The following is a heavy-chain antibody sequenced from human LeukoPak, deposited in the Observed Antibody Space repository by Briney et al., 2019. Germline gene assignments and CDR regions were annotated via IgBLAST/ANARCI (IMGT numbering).Heavy chain of an antibody. Sequence: GASVKVSCKASGYTFTGYYMHWVRQAPGQGLEWMGWISSYNGNTIYARNLQGRITMTTDTFTSTAYMELRSLISDDTAVYYCARDRQGSGPRPPETNWFDPWGQGTLVTVPS. V-gene: IGHV1-18*04. D-gene: IGHD1-14*01. CDR1: GYTFTGYY. CDR3: ARDRQGSGPRPPETNWFDP. CDR2: ISSYNGNT. J-gene: IGHJ5*02.